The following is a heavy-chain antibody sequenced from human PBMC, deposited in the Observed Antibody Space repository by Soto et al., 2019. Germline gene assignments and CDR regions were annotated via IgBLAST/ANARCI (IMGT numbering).Heavy chain of an antibody. CDR2: IIPIFGTA. Sequence: ASVKVSCKASGGTFSSYAISCVRQAPGQGLEWMGGIIPIFGTANYAQKFQGRVTITADESTTTAYMELSSLRSDDTAVYYCARGQLSPRPVILITYGMDVWGQGTTVTVSS. J-gene: IGHJ6*02. D-gene: IGHD3-16*02. V-gene: IGHV1-69*13. CDR3: ARGQLSPRPVILITYGMDV. CDR1: GGTFSSYA.